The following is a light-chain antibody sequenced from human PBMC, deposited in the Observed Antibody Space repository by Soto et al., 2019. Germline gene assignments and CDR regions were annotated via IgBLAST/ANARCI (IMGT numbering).Light chain of an antibody. Sequence: QSALTQPASVSGSPGQSITISCTGTSSDVGGHNYVSWYQQHPGIAPKLMISEVSNRPSGVSNRFSGSKSGNTASLTISGLQAEDEADIHCSSYTTSSTLVFGGGTKLTVL. V-gene: IGLV2-14*01. J-gene: IGLJ2*01. CDR2: EVS. CDR1: SSDVGGHNY. CDR3: SSYTTSSTLV.